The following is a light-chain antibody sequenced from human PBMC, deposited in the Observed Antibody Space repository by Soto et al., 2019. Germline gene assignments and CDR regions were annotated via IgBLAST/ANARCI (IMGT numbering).Light chain of an antibody. Sequence: DILMTQSPSTLSASVGDRVTITCRASQGISNWLAWYQQKPGKAPKLLIYGASSLESGVPSRFSGSGSGTEFTLTISSLQADDFATYYCQQYNSYSLFFGQGTKLEIK. CDR3: QQYNSYSLF. J-gene: IGKJ2*01. CDR1: QGISNW. CDR2: GAS. V-gene: IGKV1-5*01.